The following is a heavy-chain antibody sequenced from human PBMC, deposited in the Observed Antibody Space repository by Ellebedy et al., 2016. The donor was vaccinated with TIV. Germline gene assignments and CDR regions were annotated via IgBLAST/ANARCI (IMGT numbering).Heavy chain of an antibody. V-gene: IGHV4-34*01. D-gene: IGHD1-26*01. CDR3: AREKWSDAD. CDR2: INHSGTT. J-gene: IGHJ4*02. CDR1: GGSFSGYY. Sequence: MPSETLSLTCVVYGGSFSGYYWSWIRQPPGKGLEWIGEINHSGTTQYNPSLKSRVTISVDSSKNQLSLNLSSVTAADTAVYYCAREKWSDADWGQGTLVTVSS.